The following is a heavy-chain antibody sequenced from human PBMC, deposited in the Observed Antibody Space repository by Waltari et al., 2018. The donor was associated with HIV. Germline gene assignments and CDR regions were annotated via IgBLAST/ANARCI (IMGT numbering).Heavy chain of an antibody. CDR2: VSRGGST. D-gene: IGHD3-16*01. J-gene: IGHJ4*02. CDR1: GESSSAYH. Sequence: QVELQQWGTGLLKPSETLSLTCAVHGESSSAYHRKPYQSFSNYCWNCFRQPPGKGLEWIGEVSRGGSTNYNPSLKRPISLSIDTSKKQFSLKLPSVTAADTAVYYCARGVGPDHIWANYPDFWGQGSLVVVSP. V-gene: IGHV4-34*02. CDR3: ARGVGPDHIWANYPDF.